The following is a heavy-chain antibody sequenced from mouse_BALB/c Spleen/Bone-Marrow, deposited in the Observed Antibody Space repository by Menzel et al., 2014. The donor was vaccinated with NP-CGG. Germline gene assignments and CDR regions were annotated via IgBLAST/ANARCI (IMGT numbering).Heavy chain of an antibody. J-gene: IGHJ2*01. D-gene: IGHD2-1*01. V-gene: IGHV1-66*01. CDR2: IFPGSGNS. CDR1: GYSFTSYY. Sequence: QFQLQQPRPDLVKPGASVQISCKASGYSFTSYYIPWVKQRHGQGLEWIGWIFPGSGNSKYNEKFKGNATRTADTSTSTAYNQLSSLTSEVSAFYYCARSRYVGNYPDFDYCGQGTTLTV. CDR3: ARSRYVGNYPDFDY.